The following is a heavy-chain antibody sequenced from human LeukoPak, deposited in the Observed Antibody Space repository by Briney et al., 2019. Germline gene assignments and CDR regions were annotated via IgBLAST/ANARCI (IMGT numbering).Heavy chain of an antibody. J-gene: IGHJ4*02. CDR2: IRSKANSYAT. D-gene: IGHD6-6*01. Sequence: TGGSLRLSCAASGFTFSGSAMHWVRQASGKGLEWVGRIRSKANSYATAYAASGKGRFTISRDDSKNTAYLQMNSLKTEDTAVYYCTRQIAARGDFDYWGQGTLVTVSS. CDR3: TRQIAARGDFDY. V-gene: IGHV3-73*01. CDR1: GFTFSGSA.